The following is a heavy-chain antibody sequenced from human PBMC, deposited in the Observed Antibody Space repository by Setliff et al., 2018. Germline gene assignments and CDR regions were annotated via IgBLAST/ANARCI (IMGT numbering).Heavy chain of an antibody. CDR2: INPNDGYT. CDR3: AREGRRYYDSSGYYYDPYYYYYMDV. D-gene: IGHD3-22*01. Sequence: ASVKVSCKASGHSLTSNHVHWGRQAPGKGLEWMGTINPNDGYTIYAPAFQGRVAMTTDTSTGTAYMELSGLTSADTAVYYCAREGRRYYDSSGYYYDPYYYYYMDVWGKGTTVTVSS. CDR1: GHSLTSNH. J-gene: IGHJ6*03. V-gene: IGHV1-46*01.